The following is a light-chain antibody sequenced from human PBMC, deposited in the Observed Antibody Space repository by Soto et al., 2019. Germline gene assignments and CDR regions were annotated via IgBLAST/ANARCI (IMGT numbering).Light chain of an antibody. CDR3: QQYDNLPG. V-gene: IGKV1-33*01. Sequence: DIQMTQSPSSLSASVGDRVTITCQASQDISNYLNWYQQKPGKAPTLLIYDASNLETGVQSRFSGSGSGTDFTFNISSLQPEDIATYYCQQYDNLPGFGPGTKVDIK. CDR1: QDISNY. CDR2: DAS. J-gene: IGKJ3*01.